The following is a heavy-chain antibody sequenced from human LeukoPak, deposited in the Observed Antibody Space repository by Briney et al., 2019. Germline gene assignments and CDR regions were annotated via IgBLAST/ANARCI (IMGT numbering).Heavy chain of an antibody. CDR1: GFTFSSFA. CDR2: ISNDDGAK. J-gene: IGHJ4*02. D-gene: IGHD3-10*01. V-gene: IGHV3-30-3*01. CDR3: ARGNGPGSFLIDY. Sequence: GRSLRLSCAASGFTFSSFAMRWVSQAPGKGMEWAALISNDDGAKHYANSVKGRFTVSRDNSKSTLYLEMNSLRAEDTAVYFCARGNGPGSFLIDYLGQGALVTVSS.